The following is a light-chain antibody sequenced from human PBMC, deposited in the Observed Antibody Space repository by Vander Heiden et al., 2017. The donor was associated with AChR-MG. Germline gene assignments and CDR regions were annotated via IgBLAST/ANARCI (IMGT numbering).Light chain of an antibody. J-gene: IGKJ5*01. CDR1: QSLLHSDGKSY. V-gene: IGKV2-29*02. CDR2: EVS. Sequence: DIGLTQPPLPLPVTHGQPASTPSKPSQSLLHSDGKSYLDWYQQKPGQAPKLLIYEVSSRFCGVPDRFSGSGSGTDFTLTISRVEADDVGVYYCKQYIHVRITFGQGTQLEIK. CDR3: KQYIHVRIT.